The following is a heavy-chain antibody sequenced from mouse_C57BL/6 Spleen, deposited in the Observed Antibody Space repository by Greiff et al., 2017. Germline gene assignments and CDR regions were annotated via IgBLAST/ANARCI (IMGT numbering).Heavy chain of an antibody. CDR1: GFTFSNYW. CDR2: IRLKSDNYTN. Sequence: EVQVVESGGGLVQPGGSMKLSCVASGFTFSNYWMNWVRQSPEKGLEWVAKIRLKSDNYTNHYEESVKGRFTISRDDAKSRVYLQMHNLRAEDTGIYYYSGWYPFYAMDDWGQGTTVTVSS. V-gene: IGHV6-3*01. J-gene: IGHJ4*01. CDR3: SGWYPFYAMDD. D-gene: IGHD1-1*02.